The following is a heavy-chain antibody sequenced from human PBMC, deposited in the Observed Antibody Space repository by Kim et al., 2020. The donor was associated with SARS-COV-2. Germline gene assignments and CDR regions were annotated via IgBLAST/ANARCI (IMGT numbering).Heavy chain of an antibody. Sequence: TYYNPSLKSRVTISVDTSKNQFSLKLSSVTAADTAVYYCARSVVVTAYDYWGQGTLVTVSS. V-gene: IGHV4-31*02. CDR2: T. CDR3: ARSVVVTAYDY. J-gene: IGHJ4*02. D-gene: IGHD2-21*02.